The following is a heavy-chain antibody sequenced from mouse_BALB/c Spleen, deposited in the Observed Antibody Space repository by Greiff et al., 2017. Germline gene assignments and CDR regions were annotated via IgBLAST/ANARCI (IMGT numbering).Heavy chain of an antibody. V-gene: IGHV5-17*02. D-gene: IGHD2-4*01. J-gene: IGHJ4*01. CDR3: AGDYDFHHAMDY. Sequence: DVQLVESGGGLVQPGGSRKLSCAASGFTFSSFGMHWVRQAPEKGLEWVAYISSGSSTIYYADTVKGRFTISRDNPKNTLFLQMTSLRSEDTAMYYCAGDYDFHHAMDYWGQGTSVTVSS. CDR1: GFTFSSFG. CDR2: ISSGSSTI.